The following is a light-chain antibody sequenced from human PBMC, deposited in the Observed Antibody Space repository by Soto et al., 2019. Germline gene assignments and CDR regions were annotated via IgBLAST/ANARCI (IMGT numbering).Light chain of an antibody. V-gene: IGKV3-15*01. Sequence: EIVMTQSPATLPVSPGERATLSCRASQSVSSNLAWYQQKPGQAPRLLIYGASTRATGIPARFSGSGSGTEFTLTISSLQSEDFAVYYCQQYNNLPRTFGQGTKVDIK. CDR2: GAS. J-gene: IGKJ1*01. CDR3: QQYNNLPRT. CDR1: QSVSSN.